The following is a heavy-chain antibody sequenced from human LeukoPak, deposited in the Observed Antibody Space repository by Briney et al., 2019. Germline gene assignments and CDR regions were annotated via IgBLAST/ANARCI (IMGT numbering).Heavy chain of an antibody. J-gene: IGHJ5*02. CDR3: ARDVVVVAATVYNWFDP. CDR2: INPNSGGT. CDR1: GYTFTGYY. Sequence: ASVKVSCKASGYTFTGYYMHWVRQAPGQGLEWMGWINPNSGGTNYAQKFQGRVTMTRDTSISTAYMELSSLRSDDTAVYYCARDVVVVAATVYNWFDPWGQGTLVTVSS. V-gene: IGHV1-2*02. D-gene: IGHD2-15*01.